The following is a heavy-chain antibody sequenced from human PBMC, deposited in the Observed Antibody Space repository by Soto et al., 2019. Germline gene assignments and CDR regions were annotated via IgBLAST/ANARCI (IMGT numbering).Heavy chain of an antibody. J-gene: IGHJ4*02. CDR2: ISAYNGNT. CDR3: ARDTGYCSSASCRPFHY. D-gene: IGHD2-2*01. CDR1: GYTFTSYG. V-gene: IGHV1-18*01. Sequence: XSVNVSCQASGYTFTSYGISRVRQAPGQGLEWMGWISAYNGNTNYAQDLQGRVTVTTDTSTSTAYMELRSLRSDDTAVYYCARDTGYCSSASCRPFHYWGQGTPVTVSS.